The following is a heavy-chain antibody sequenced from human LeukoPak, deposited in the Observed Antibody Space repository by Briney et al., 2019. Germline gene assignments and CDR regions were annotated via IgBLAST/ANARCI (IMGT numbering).Heavy chain of an antibody. CDR3: AKDRTVVVVAGTRLDP. CDR1: GFTFSSYA. Sequence: GGSLRLSCAASGFTFSSYAMSWVRQAPGKGLEWVSAISGSGGSTYYADSVKGRFTISRDNSKNTLYLQMNSLRAEDTAVYYCAKDRTVVVVAGTRLDPWGQGTLVTVSS. J-gene: IGHJ5*02. V-gene: IGHV3-23*01. CDR2: ISGSGGST. D-gene: IGHD2-15*01.